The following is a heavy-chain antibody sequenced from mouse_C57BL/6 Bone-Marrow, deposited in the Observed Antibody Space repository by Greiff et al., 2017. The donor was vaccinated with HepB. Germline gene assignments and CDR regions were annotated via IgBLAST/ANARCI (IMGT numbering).Heavy chain of an antibody. CDR3: ARAPEDSGFDY. V-gene: IGHV5-4*03. D-gene: IGHD3-2*02. CDR2: ISDGGSYT. J-gene: IGHJ2*01. Sequence: DVMLVESGGGLVKPGGSLKLSCAASGFTFSSYAMSWVRQTPEKRLEWVATISDGGSYTYYPDNVKGRFTISRDNAKNNLYLQMSHLKSEDTAMYYCARAPEDSGFDYWGQGTTLTVSS. CDR1: GFTFSSYA.